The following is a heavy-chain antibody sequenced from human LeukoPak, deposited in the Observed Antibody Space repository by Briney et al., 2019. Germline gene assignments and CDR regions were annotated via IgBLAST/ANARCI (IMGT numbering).Heavy chain of an antibody. J-gene: IGHJ4*02. CDR2: IWYDGSNK. D-gene: IGHD1-26*01. V-gene: IGHV3-33*06. CDR3: AKDRATQKYSGIDY. CDR1: GFTFSSYG. Sequence: GGSLRLSCAAAGFTFSSYGMLWVRQAPGKGLEWVAVIWYDGSNKYYADSVKGRFTISRDNSKNTLYLQMNSLRAEDTAVYYCAKDRATQKYSGIDYWRQGTLVTVSS.